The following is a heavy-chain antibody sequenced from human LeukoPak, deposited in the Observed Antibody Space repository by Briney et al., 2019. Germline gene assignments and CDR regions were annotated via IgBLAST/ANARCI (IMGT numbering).Heavy chain of an antibody. CDR3: ARGGYNYFDY. CDR2: TYFRSRWYN. CDR1: GDSVSSNSVA. D-gene: IGHD5-24*01. J-gene: IGHJ4*02. V-gene: IGHV6-1*01. Sequence: SQTLSLTCNISGDSVSSNSVAWNWIRQSPSRGLEWLGRTYFRSRWYNDYAPSLKSRITIDPETSKNQFSLHLTSVIPEDTAIYYCARGGYNYFDYWGQGTLVTVSS.